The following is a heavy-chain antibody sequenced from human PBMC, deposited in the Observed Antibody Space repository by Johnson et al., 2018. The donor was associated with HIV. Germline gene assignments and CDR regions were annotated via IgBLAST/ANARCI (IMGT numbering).Heavy chain of an antibody. J-gene: IGHJ3*02. Sequence: MLLVESGGGVVQPGGSLRLSCAASGFTFSSYGMHWVRQAPGKGLEWVAFIRYDGSNKYYADSVNGRFTISRDNSKNTLYLQMNSLRVEDTAVYYCAKGEQLVISRKGHDAFDIWGQGTTVTVSS. D-gene: IGHD6-6*01. CDR1: GFTFSSYG. CDR3: AKGEQLVISRKGHDAFDI. CDR2: IRYDGSNK. V-gene: IGHV3-30*02.